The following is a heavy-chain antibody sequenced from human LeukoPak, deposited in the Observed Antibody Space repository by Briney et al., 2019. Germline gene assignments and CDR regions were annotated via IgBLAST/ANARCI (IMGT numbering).Heavy chain of an antibody. CDR1: GFTFSSYW. J-gene: IGHJ6*02. V-gene: IGHV3-7*01. Sequence: GGSLRLSCAASGFTFSSYWMSWVRQAPGKGLEWVANIKQDGSEKYYVDSVKGRFTISRDNAKNSLYLQMNSLRAEDTAVYYCARDELSGWYVHSYYYYGMDAWGQGTTVTVSS. CDR2: IKQDGSEK. D-gene: IGHD6-19*01. CDR3: ARDELSGWYVHSYYYYGMDA.